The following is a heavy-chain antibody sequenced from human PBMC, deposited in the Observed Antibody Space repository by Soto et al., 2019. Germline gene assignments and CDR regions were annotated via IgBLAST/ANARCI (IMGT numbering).Heavy chain of an antibody. CDR2: LYNDERT. J-gene: IGHJ4*02. Sequence: PADTLSLTFTVSGGSVSNHYWSWIRQPAGKGLEWLGRLYNDERTNYNPSLKSRVTMSMDTSKNQFSLELTSVTAADSDVYFCAREPLAHXYFDVWGQGTLXTXS. V-gene: IGHV4-4*07. CDR3: AREPLAHXYFDV. CDR1: GGSVSNHY.